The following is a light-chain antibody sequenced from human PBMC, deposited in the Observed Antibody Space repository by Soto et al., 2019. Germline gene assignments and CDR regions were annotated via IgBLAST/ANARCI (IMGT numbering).Light chain of an antibody. V-gene: IGKV3-15*01. CDR1: QSVSSN. Sequence: EIMMTQSPGTLSASPGERATLSCRASQSVSSNLAWYQQKPCQAPRLLIYAVSTRATGIPARFSGSGSGTEFTLTISSLKSEDFAVYYCQQYNKWPLTFGHGTKVEIK. CDR3: QQYNKWPLT. CDR2: AVS. J-gene: IGKJ1*01.